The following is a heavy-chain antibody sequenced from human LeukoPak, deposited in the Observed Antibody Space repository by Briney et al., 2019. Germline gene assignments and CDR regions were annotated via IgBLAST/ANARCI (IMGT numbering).Heavy chain of an antibody. J-gene: IGHJ6*04. V-gene: IGHV1-69*13. CDR3: ARDGGYSYGMDV. D-gene: IGHD5-18*01. CDR1: GYTFTGYY. Sequence: ASVKVSCKASGYTFTGYYMHWVRQAPGQGLEWMGGIIPIFGTANYAQKFQSRVTITADESTSAAYMELSSLRSEDTAVYYCARDGGYSYGMDVWGKGTTVTISS. CDR2: IIPIFGTA.